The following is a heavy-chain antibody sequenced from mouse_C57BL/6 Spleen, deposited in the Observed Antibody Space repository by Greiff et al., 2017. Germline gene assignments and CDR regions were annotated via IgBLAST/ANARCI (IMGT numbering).Heavy chain of an antibody. Sequence: EVQLQQSGPELVKPGASVKIPCKASGYTFTDYNMDWVKQSHGKSLEWIGDINPNNGGTIYNQKFKGKATLTVDKSSSTAYMGLRSLTSEDTAVYYCARRELDLDDYANWYFDVWGTGTTVTVSS. CDR3: ARRELDLDDYANWYFDV. D-gene: IGHD2-4*01. J-gene: IGHJ1*03. CDR1: GYTFTDYN. V-gene: IGHV1-18*01. CDR2: INPNNGGT.